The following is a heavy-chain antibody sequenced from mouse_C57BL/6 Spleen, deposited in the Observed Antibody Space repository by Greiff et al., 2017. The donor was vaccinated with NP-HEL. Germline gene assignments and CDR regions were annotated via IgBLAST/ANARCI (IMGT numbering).Heavy chain of an antibody. CDR1: GYSITSGYY. V-gene: IGHV3-6*01. J-gene: IGHJ3*01. CDR2: ISYDGSN. CDR3: ARDQAYYSFFAY. D-gene: IGHD2-12*01. Sequence: DVKLQESGPGLVKPSQSLSLTCSVTGYSITSGYYWNWIRQFPGNKLEWMGYISYDGSNNYNPSLKNRISITRDTSKNQFFLKLNSVTTEDTATYYCARDQAYYSFFAYWGQGTLVTVSA.